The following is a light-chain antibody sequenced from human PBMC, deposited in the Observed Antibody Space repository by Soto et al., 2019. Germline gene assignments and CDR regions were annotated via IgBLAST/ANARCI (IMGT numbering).Light chain of an antibody. J-gene: IGKJ4*01. V-gene: IGKV3-15*01. Sequence: EIVMTQSPVTLSVSAGERATLSCRASKSVNSNLAWYQQKPGQAPRLLIYDASTRATGIPARFSGSGSGTEFTLTISSLQSEDFAVYYCQQYNNLPPLTFGGGTKVEIK. CDR3: QQYNNLPPLT. CDR1: KSVNSN. CDR2: DAS.